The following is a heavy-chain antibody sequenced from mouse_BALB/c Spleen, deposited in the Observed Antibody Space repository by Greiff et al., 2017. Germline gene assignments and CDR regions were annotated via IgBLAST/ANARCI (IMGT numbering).Heavy chain of an antibody. D-gene: IGHD1-1*01. V-gene: IGHV5-4*02. CDR2: ISDGGSYT. J-gene: IGHJ4*01. CDR1: GFTFSDYY. CDR3: ARVGGTVVEDYYAMDY. Sequence: EVKVVESGGGLVKPGGSLKLSCAASGFTFSDYYMYWVRQTPEKRLEWVATISDGGSYTYYPDSVKGRFTISRDNAKNNLYLQMSSLKSEDTAMYYCARVGGTVVEDYYAMDYWGQGTSVTVSS.